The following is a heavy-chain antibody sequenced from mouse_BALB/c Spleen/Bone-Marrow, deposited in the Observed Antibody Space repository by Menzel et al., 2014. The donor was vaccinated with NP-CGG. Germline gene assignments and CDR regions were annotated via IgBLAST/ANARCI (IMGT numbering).Heavy chain of an antibody. Sequence: VQLQQSGPDLVKPGASVKISCKASGYSFTDYYMHWVKQSHGKSLEWIGRVNPNNGGTDYNQKFEGKAILTVDKSSSTAFMELRSLTSEDSAVYYCARGPTTVVAYYYTLNHWGQGTSVTVSS. CDR2: VNPNNGGT. J-gene: IGHJ4*01. CDR1: GYSFTDYY. CDR3: ARGPTTVVAYYYTLNH. V-gene: IGHV1-34*01. D-gene: IGHD1-1*01.